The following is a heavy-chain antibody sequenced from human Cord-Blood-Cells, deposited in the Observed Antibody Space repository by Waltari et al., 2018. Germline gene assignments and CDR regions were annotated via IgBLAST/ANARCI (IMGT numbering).Heavy chain of an antibody. Sequence: QVQLVESGGGVVQPGRSRRLSCAASGFTFSSYAMHWVRQAPGKGLEWEAVISYDGSNKYYADSVKGRFTISRDNSKNTLYLQMNSLRAEDTAVYYCASPIAVAGTDYWGQGTLVTVSS. CDR3: ASPIAVAGTDY. D-gene: IGHD6-19*01. CDR1: GFTFSSYA. J-gene: IGHJ4*02. V-gene: IGHV3-30*04. CDR2: ISYDGSNK.